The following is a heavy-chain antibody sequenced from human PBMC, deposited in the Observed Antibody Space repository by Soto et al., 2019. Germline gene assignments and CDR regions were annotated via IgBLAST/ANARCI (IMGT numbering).Heavy chain of an antibody. J-gene: IGHJ4*02. D-gene: IGHD6-13*01. CDR1: GFTCSNYA. Sequence: EVQLLESGGGLVQPGGSLRLSCAASGFTCSNYAVTWVRQAPRKGLEWVSTISGSGGSTYYADSVKGRFTISRDNSKNTLYLQMNSLRAEDTAVYYCAKDQGSSWYEIDYWGQGTLVTVSS. V-gene: IGHV3-23*01. CDR2: ISGSGGST. CDR3: AKDQGSSWYEIDY.